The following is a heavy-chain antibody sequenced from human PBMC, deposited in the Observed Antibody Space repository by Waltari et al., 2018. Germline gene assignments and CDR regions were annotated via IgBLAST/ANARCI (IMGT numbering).Heavy chain of an antibody. V-gene: IGHV3-30*01. CDR1: AFPFISYA. CDR3: ARVWGNSSGWYIDY. Sequence: QVQLVESGGCVVQPGRSLRLSCAASAFPFISYAKPCVRQAPGKGLGWVAVISYDGSNKYYADSVKGRFTISRDNSKNTLYLQMNSLRAEDTAVYYCARVWGNSSGWYIDYWGQGTLVTVSS. D-gene: IGHD6-19*01. J-gene: IGHJ4*02. CDR2: ISYDGSNK.